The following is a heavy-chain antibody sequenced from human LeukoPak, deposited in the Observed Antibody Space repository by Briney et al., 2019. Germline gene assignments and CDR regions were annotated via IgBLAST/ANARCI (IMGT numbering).Heavy chain of an antibody. CDR2: IYHSGST. CDR3: ARGGTSYDFWSGYYLNDC. Sequence: SETLSLTCAVSGYSISSGYYWGWIRQPPGKGLEWIGSIYHSGSTYYNPSLKSRVTISVDTSKNQFSLTLSSVTAADTAVYYCARGGTSYDFWSGYYLNDCWGQGTLVTVSS. CDR1: GYSISSGYY. D-gene: IGHD3-3*01. V-gene: IGHV4-38-2*01. J-gene: IGHJ4*02.